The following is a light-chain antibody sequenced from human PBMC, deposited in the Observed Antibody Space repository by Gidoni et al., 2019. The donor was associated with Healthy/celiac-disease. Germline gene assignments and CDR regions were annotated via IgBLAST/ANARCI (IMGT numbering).Light chain of an antibody. J-gene: IGKJ5*01. V-gene: IGKV3-15*01. CDR1: QSVSSN. CDR3: QQYNNWLAVT. CDR2: GAS. Sequence: DIVMTQSLATLSVSPGERATLSCRASQSVSSNLAWYQQKPGQAPRLLIYGASTRATGIPARFSGSGSGTEFTLTISSLQSEDFAVYYCQQYNNWLAVTFGQGTRLEIK.